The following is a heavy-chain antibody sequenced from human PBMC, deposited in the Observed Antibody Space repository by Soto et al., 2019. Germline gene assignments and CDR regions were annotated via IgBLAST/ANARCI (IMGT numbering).Heavy chain of an antibody. CDR2: ISGTGGST. Sequence: GGSLSLSCAASGFPFNNYAMNWVRQAPGKGLEWVATISGTGGSTYYADSVKGRFTISRDNSKNTLYLQMNSLRVEDTAVYYCARSLSGKTYDYWSQGTLVTVSS. CDR1: GFPFNNYA. J-gene: IGHJ4*02. CDR3: ARSLSGKTYDY. V-gene: IGHV3-23*01.